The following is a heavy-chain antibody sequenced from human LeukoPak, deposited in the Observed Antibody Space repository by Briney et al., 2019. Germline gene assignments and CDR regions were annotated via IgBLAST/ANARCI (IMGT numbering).Heavy chain of an antibody. CDR3: ASDRPATENWYFDL. V-gene: IGHV4-34*01. Sequence: SETLSFTGAVYGGSFSGYYWSWIRQPPGKGLEWIGEINHSGSTNYNPYLKSRVTISVDTSKNQFSLKLSSVTAADTAVYYCASDRPATENWYFDLWGRGTLVTVSS. CDR2: INHSGST. J-gene: IGHJ2*01. D-gene: IGHD1-26*01. CDR1: GGSFSGYY.